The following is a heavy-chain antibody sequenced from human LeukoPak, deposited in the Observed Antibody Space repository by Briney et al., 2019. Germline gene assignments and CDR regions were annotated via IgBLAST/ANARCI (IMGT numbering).Heavy chain of an antibody. CDR2: INHSGST. Sequence: SETLSLTCAVYGGSFSGYYWSWIRQPPGKGLEWIGEINHSGSTNYNPSLKSRVTISVDTSKNQFSLKLSSVTAADTAVYYCARGLRRDGYNFDYWGQGTLVTVSS. CDR1: GGSFSGYY. V-gene: IGHV4-34*01. J-gene: IGHJ4*02. D-gene: IGHD5-24*01. CDR3: ARGLRRDGYNFDY.